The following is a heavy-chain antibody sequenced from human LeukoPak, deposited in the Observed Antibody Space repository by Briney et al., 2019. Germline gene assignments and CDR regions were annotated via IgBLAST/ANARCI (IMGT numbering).Heavy chain of an antibody. CDR2: IYPGDSGT. J-gene: IGHJ2*01. V-gene: IGHV5-51*01. Sequence: GESLKISCEGSGYYFTTYWIGWVRQMPGKGLEWMGIIYPGDSGTRYSPSFEGQVSISVDKSSSTAYLQWNSLKASDSARYYCARHGVYCGGDCYSFDLWGRGTLVTVSS. CDR3: ARHGVYCGGDCYSFDL. CDR1: GYYFTTYW. D-gene: IGHD2-21*02.